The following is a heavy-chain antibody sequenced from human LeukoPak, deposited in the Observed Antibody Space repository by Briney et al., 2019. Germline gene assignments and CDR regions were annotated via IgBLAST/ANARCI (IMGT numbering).Heavy chain of an antibody. D-gene: IGHD2-15*01. V-gene: IGHV3-30*02. CDR3: AKDARRVRDIGVVFGRGRGYMDV. Sequence: GGSLRLSCTASGFTFGSYGMHWVRQAPGKGLEWVAFIRYDGSIKYYADSVKGRFTISRDNSKNTLYLQMNSLRGEDTAVYYCAKDARRVRDIGVVFGRGRGYMDVWGKGTTATISS. CDR2: IRYDGSIK. CDR1: GFTFGSYG. J-gene: IGHJ6*03.